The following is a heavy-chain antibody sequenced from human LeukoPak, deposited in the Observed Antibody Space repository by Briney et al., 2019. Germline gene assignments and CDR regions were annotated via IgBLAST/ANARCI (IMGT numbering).Heavy chain of an antibody. J-gene: IGHJ4*02. Sequence: SPTLSLTFAISGDSVSINSAAWTWIRQSPSRGLEWLGRTYYRSKWYNDYAVSVKSRITINPDTSKNQFSLQLNSVTPQDTAVYYCARDTGATIDYWGQGTLVTVSS. CDR2: TYYRSKWYN. D-gene: IGHD1-26*01. CDR1: GDSVSINSAA. V-gene: IGHV6-1*01. CDR3: ARDTGATIDY.